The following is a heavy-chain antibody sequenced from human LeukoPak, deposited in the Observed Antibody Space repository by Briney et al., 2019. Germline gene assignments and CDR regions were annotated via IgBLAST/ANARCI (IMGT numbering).Heavy chain of an antibody. CDR2: IYYTGST. D-gene: IGHD4/OR15-4a*01. J-gene: IGHJ4*02. V-gene: IGHV4-59*01. Sequence: SETLSLTCTVSGASLSDYYWMWIRQPPGKGLEWIGYIYYTGSTNSNPSLKSRVVMSVDMSKNQFSLSLTSVSAADSALYYCAGAYGDTYYDFWGQGTLVSVSS. CDR1: GASLSDYY. CDR3: AGAYGDTYYDF.